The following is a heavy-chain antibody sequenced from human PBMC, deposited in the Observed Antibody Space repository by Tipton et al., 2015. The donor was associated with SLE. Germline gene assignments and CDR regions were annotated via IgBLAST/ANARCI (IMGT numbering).Heavy chain of an antibody. Sequence: TLSLTCSVSGASISSTTYYWGWIRQPPGKGLEWIGNIYYSGNTNYNPSPKSRVTMSVDTSKNHFSLKLISVTAADTAVYYCAREFLNPVTTVHYYFDLWGRGTLVTVSS. J-gene: IGHJ2*01. V-gene: IGHV4-39*07. D-gene: IGHD4-11*01. CDR2: IYYSGNT. CDR1: GASISSTTYY. CDR3: AREFLNPVTTVHYYFDL.